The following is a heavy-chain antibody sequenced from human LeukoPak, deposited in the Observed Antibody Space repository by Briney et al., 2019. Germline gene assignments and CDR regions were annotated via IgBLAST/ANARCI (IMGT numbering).Heavy chain of an antibody. V-gene: IGHV3-30*04. CDR3: ARGEVITFGGVIVRPFDY. J-gene: IGHJ4*02. Sequence: PGGSLRLSCAASGFTFSSYAMHWVRQAPGKGLEWVAVISYDGSNKYYADSVKGRFTVSRDNSKNTLYLQMNSLRAEDTAVYYCARGEVITFGGVIVRPFDYWGQGTLVTVSS. D-gene: IGHD3-16*02. CDR1: GFTFSSYA. CDR2: ISYDGSNK.